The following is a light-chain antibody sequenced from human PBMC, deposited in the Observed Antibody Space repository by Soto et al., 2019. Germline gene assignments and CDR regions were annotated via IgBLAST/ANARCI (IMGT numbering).Light chain of an antibody. CDR1: NRDVGSYNF. V-gene: IGLV2-14*01. CDR2: EVR. J-gene: IGLJ3*02. Sequence: QSVLARPASVSGSPGQSITIACTGTNRDVGSYNFVSWYQQRPGEAPKLIISEVRNRPSGISYRFTGSKSGNTASLTISGLQAEDEADYYCSSYTTTSTLVFGGGTKVTVL. CDR3: SSYTTTSTLV.